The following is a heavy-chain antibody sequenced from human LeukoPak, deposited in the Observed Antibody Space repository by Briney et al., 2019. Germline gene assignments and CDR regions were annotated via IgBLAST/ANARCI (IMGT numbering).Heavy chain of an antibody. V-gene: IGHV4-61*02. CDR3: ASGYYYRNYY. CDR1: GGSISSGSYY. J-gene: IGHJ4*02. Sequence: SETLSLTCTVSGGSISSGSYYWSWIRQPAGKGLEWIGRIYTSGSTNYNPSLKSRVTISVDTSKNQFSLKLSSVTAADTAVYFCASGYYYRNYYWGQGTLVTVSS. CDR2: IYTSGST. D-gene: IGHD3-22*01.